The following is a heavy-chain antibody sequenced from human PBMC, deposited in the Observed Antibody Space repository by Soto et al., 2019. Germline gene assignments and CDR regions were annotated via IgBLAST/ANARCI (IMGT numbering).Heavy chain of an antibody. CDR3: ARDPLIGDTDYGLDV. CDR1: GFTFSSYA. CDR2: ISGSGGST. D-gene: IGHD2-21*01. J-gene: IGHJ6*02. V-gene: IGHV3-23*01. Sequence: PGGSLRLSCAASGFTFSSYAMSWVRQAPGKGLEWVSAISGSGGSTYYADSVKGRFTISRDNSKSTLYLEMSSLRAEDTAVYYCARDPLIGDTDYGLDVWGQGTTVTVSS.